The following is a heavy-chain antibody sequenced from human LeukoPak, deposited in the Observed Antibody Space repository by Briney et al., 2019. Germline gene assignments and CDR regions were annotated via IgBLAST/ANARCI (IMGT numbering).Heavy chain of an antibody. V-gene: IGHV3-23*01. CDR3: AKGQLVRGEFDY. CDR2: ISGSGGST. CDR1: GLTFSSYA. Sequence: GGSLRLSCAASGLTFSSYAMSWVRQAPGKGLEWVSAISGSGGSTYYADSVKGRFTISRDNSKNTLYLQMNSLRAEDTAVYYWAKGQLVRGEFDYWGQGTLVTVSS. D-gene: IGHD6-6*01. J-gene: IGHJ4*02.